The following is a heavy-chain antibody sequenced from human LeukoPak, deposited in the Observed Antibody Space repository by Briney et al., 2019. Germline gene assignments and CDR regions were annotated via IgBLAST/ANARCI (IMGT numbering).Heavy chain of an antibody. J-gene: IGHJ4*02. Sequence: GGSLRLSCAASGFTFSSYAMSWVRQAPGKGLEWVSSISGNGGSTYYADSVKDRFTISRDNSKNTLYLQMNSLRAEDTAIYYCAKDRLLNGDPAGYWGQGTLVTVSS. V-gene: IGHV3-23*01. CDR1: GFTFSSYA. CDR3: AKDRLLNGDPAGY. D-gene: IGHD4-17*01. CDR2: ISGNGGST.